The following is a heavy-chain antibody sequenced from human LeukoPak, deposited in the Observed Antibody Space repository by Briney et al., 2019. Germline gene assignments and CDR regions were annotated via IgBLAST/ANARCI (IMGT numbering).Heavy chain of an antibody. Sequence: GGSLRLSCAASASTFSGDWMHWVRQALGKGLEWVARIDQHGRDKYFLDSVKGRFTISRDNSKSSLYLQMNSLRAEDTAVYYCVRGSGWFFGFWGQGSLVTVSS. V-gene: IGHV3-7*01. CDR2: IDQHGRDK. D-gene: IGHD6-19*01. CDR1: ASTFSGDW. J-gene: IGHJ4*02. CDR3: VRGSGWFFGF.